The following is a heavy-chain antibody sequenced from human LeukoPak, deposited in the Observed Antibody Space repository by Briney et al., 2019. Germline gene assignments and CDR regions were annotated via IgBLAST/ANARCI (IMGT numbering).Heavy chain of an antibody. CDR1: EYTLTELS. CDR3: ATVYCSGGSCYWNWFDP. D-gene: IGHD2-15*01. V-gene: IGHV1-24*01. CDR2: FDPEDGET. J-gene: IGHJ5*02. Sequence: ASVKVSCKVSEYTLTELSMHWVRQAPGKGLEWMGGFDPEDGETIYAQKFQGRVTMTEDTSTDTAYMELSSLRSEDTAVYYCATVYCSGGSCYWNWFDPWGQGTLVTVSS.